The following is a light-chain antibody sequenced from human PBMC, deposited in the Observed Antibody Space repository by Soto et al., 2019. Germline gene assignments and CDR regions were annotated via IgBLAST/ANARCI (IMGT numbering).Light chain of an antibody. CDR3: QQYHNALLT. CDR1: QDISKS. J-gene: IGKJ4*01. Sequence: DIQMTQSPSSLYAYVGDRVTITCPAGQDISKSLNWYQHKTGKAPKLLIYDASNLETVSPSRFSGSGSGTDFTFTISSLQPGDIATYYCQQYHNALLTFGGGTKVEIK. V-gene: IGKV1-33*01. CDR2: DAS.